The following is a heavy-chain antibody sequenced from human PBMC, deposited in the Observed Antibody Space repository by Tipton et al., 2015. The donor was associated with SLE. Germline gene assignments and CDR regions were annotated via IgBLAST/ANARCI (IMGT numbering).Heavy chain of an antibody. V-gene: IGHV4-59*12. CDR2: IDNTGRT. CDR1: GVSINTYY. Sequence: TLSLTCTVSGVSINTYYWNWIRQPPGKGLEWIGFIDNTGRTSYNPSVKSRVAVSLDTSKRQFLLRLTSVTAADTAMYFCARGTGITDDWGQGTLVTVSS. J-gene: IGHJ4*02. D-gene: IGHD1-1*01. CDR3: ARGTGITDD.